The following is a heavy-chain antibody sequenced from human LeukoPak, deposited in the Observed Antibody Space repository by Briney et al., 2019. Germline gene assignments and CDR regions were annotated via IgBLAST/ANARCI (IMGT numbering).Heavy chain of an antibody. CDR2: IRSKAYGGTT. V-gene: IGHV3-49*04. CDR1: GFPFSSYW. CDR3: TRVLRFLEWLLLPYYYYGMDV. D-gene: IGHD3-3*01. J-gene: IGHJ6*02. Sequence: GGSLRLSCVASGFPFSSYWMTWVRQAPGKGLEWVGFIRSKAYGGTTEYAASVKGRFTISRDDSKSIAYLQMNSLKTEDTAVYYCTRVLRFLEWLLLPYYYYGMDVWGQGTTVTVSS.